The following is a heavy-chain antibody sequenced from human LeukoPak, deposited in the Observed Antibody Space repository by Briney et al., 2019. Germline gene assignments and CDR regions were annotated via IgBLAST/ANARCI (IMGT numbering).Heavy chain of an antibody. V-gene: IGHV3-7*01. J-gene: IGHJ3*02. CDR3: ARADCSSTSCFDAFDI. Sequence: GRSLRLSCAASGFTFSSYWMSWVRQAPGKGLEWVANIKQDGSEKYYVDSVKGRFTISRDNAKNSLYLQMNSLRAEDTAVYYCARADCSSTSCFDAFDIWGQGTMVTVSS. D-gene: IGHD2-2*01. CDR2: IKQDGSEK. CDR1: GFTFSSYW.